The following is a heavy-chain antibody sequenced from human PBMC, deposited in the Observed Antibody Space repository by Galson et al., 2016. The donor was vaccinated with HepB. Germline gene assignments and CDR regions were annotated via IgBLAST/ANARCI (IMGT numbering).Heavy chain of an antibody. V-gene: IGHV3-48*04. J-gene: IGHJ5*02. CDR1: GFSFNIEN. CDR3: ARGLGASWFYL. CDR2: ISKSSSPI. Sequence: SLRLSCAASGFSFNIENMNWVRQAAGKGLEWISYISKSSSPIFYADTVKGRLTTSRDNGKNTLYLEMTGLTAEDTGVYYCARGLGASWFYLWGQGTLVTVSS. D-gene: IGHD3-16*01.